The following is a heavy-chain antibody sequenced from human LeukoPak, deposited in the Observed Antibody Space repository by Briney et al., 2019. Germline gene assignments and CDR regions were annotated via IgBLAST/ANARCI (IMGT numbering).Heavy chain of an antibody. J-gene: IGHJ4*02. D-gene: IGHD3-3*01. V-gene: IGHV1-18*01. Sequence: GASVKVSCKASGYTFTSYGISGVRQAPGQGLEWMGWISAYNGNTNYAQKLQGRVTMTTDTSTSTAYMELRSLRSDDTAVYYCARDRYYDFWSGYYVWGQGTLVTVSS. CDR1: GYTFTSYG. CDR3: ARDRYYDFWSGYYV. CDR2: ISAYNGNT.